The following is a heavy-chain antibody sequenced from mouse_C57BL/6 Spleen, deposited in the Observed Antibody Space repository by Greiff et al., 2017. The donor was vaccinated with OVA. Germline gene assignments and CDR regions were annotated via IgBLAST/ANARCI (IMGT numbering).Heavy chain of an antibody. Sequence: EVQLQQSGPELVKPGASVKISCKASGYTFTDYYMNWVKQSHGKSLEWIGDINPNNGGTSYNQKFKGKATLTVDKSSSTAYMELRSLTSEDSAVYYCARRGTIYYDYDYWYFDVWGTGTTVTVSS. CDR3: ARRGTIYYDYDYWYFDV. V-gene: IGHV1-26*01. J-gene: IGHJ1*03. CDR1: GYTFTDYY. D-gene: IGHD2-4*01. CDR2: INPNNGGT.